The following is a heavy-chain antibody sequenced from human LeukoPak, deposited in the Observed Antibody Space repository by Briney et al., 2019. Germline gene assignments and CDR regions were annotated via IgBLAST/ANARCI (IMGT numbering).Heavy chain of an antibody. CDR2: INPSGGST. Sequence: ASVKVSCKASGYTFTSYYMHWVRQAPGQGLEWMGIINPSGGSTSYAQKFQGRVTMTRDTSASTAYMELSSLRSEDTAVYYCVAAGPDYYFSYGMDVWGQGTTVTVSS. D-gene: IGHD6-13*01. CDR3: VAAGPDYYFSYGMDV. J-gene: IGHJ6*02. CDR1: GYTFTSYY. V-gene: IGHV1-46*01.